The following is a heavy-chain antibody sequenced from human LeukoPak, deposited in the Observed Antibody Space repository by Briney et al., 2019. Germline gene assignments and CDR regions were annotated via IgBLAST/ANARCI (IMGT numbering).Heavy chain of an antibody. CDR1: GYTFTSYG. J-gene: IGHJ4*02. CDR3: ARYDDYDYRFDY. D-gene: IGHD4-17*01. V-gene: IGHV1-18*01. Sequence: GASVKVSCKASGYTFTSYGISWVRQAPGQGLEWMGWISAYNGNTNYAQKLQGRVTMTTDTSTSTAYTELRSLRSDDTAVYYCARYDDYDYRFDYWGQGTLVTVSS. CDR2: ISAYNGNT.